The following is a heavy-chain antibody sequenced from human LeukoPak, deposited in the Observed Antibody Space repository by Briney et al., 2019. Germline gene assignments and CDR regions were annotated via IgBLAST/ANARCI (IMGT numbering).Heavy chain of an antibody. Sequence: GTLSLTCAVSGDSISSSNWWSWVRQPPGKGLEWIGEIYHSGSTNYNPSLKSRVTISVDKSKNQFSLKLSSVTAADTAVYYCARDPKGSNPYDILTGYYSPPKPSGMDVWGKGTTVTVSS. V-gene: IGHV4-4*02. CDR1: GDSISSSNW. D-gene: IGHD3-9*01. J-gene: IGHJ6*04. CDR3: ARDPKGSNPYDILTGYYSPPKPSGMDV. CDR2: IYHSGST.